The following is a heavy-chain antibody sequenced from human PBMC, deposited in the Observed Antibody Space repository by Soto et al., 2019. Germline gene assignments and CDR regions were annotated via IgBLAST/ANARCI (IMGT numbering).Heavy chain of an antibody. Sequence: TSETLSLTCAVSGYSISSSNWWGWIRQPPGKGLEWIGYIYYSGTTYYNPSLKSRVTMSVDTSKNQFSLKLTSVTAVDTAVYYCARREIQGPIGYWGQGTLVTVSS. J-gene: IGHJ4*02. CDR3: ARREIQGPIGY. V-gene: IGHV4-28*01. CDR1: GYSISSSNW. CDR2: IYYSGTT. D-gene: IGHD1-26*01.